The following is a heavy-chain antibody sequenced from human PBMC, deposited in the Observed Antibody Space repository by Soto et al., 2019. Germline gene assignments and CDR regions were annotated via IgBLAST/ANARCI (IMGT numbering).Heavy chain of an antibody. CDR3: VRAFMWIDY. CDR2: ISSGGDTK. V-gene: IGHV3-48*01. J-gene: IGHJ4*02. Sequence: HPGGSLRLSCAVSGFTFRSYSMHWVRQSPGKGLEWISYISSGGDTKYYADSVTGRFTISRDNAKNSLFLQMSSLRAEDTAVYYCVRAFMWIDYWGQGTLVTVSS. D-gene: IGHD2-21*01. CDR1: GFTFRSYS.